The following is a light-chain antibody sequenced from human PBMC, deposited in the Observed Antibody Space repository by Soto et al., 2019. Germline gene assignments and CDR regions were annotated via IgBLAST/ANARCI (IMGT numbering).Light chain of an antibody. J-gene: IGKJ1*01. CDR3: QQHHNWPPWT. Sequence: EIVMTQSPATLSVSPGERATLSCWASQSVNTNVAWYQQKPGRAPRLLIYAASTRATGVPARFSGSGSETEFTLTISRLQSEDFAVYFCQQHHNWPPWTFGQGTKVEIK. CDR2: AAS. CDR1: QSVNTN. V-gene: IGKV3-15*01.